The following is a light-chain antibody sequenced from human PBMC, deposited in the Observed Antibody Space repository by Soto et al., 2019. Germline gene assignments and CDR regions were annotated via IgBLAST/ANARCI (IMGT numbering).Light chain of an antibody. Sequence: DIQMTQSPSTLSASVGDTVTITCRASQTISVSLAWYQQKPGKAPNLLIYDASTLQGGVPSRFSGSGSGTDFSLTISSLQPEDFATYYCQQTFSTPQTFGQGTKVDIK. CDR1: QTISVS. CDR3: QQTFSTPQT. CDR2: DAS. V-gene: IGKV1-5*01. J-gene: IGKJ1*01.